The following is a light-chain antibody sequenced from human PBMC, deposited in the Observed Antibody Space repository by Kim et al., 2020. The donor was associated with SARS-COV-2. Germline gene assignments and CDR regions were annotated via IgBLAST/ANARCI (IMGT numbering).Light chain of an antibody. CDR3: QQYGSSQT. Sequence: EIVLTQSPGTLSLSPGERATLSCRASQSVSSSYLAWYQQKPGQAPRLLIYGASSMVTGIPDRFSGSGSGTDFTLTISRLEPEDFAVYYCQQYGSSQTFGQGTKVDIK. V-gene: IGKV3-20*01. J-gene: IGKJ1*01. CDR2: GAS. CDR1: QSVSSSY.